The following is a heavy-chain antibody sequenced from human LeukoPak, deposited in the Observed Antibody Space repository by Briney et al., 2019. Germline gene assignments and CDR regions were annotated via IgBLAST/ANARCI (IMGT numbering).Heavy chain of an antibody. V-gene: IGHV1-2*02. CDR1: GYTFTGYY. CDR3: ARGPLVGGSGLHWFDP. Sequence: ASVKVSCKASGYTFTGYYMHWVRQAPGQGLEWMGWINPNSGGTNYAQKFQCRVTMTRDTSTSTAYMELSRLRSDDTAVYYCARGPLVGGSGLHWFDPWGQGTLVTVSS. J-gene: IGHJ5*02. D-gene: IGHD3-10*01. CDR2: INPNSGGT.